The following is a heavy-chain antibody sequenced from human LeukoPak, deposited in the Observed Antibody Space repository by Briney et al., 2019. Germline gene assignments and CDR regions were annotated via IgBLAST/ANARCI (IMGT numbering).Heavy chain of an antibody. CDR1: GFPFSRYS. J-gene: IGHJ5*02. Sequence: GGSLRLSCVRSGFPFSRYSTNCVPQAPGKALECVSSIDLNGNYINYAVSVKDRFTISRNNAKNSLFLKMGRLRVEDTAVYYCARDRGLGLPNWFTSWGQGTLVTVSS. CDR2: IDLNGNYI. V-gene: IGHV3-21*01. D-gene: IGHD3-10*01. CDR3: ARDRGLGLPNWFTS.